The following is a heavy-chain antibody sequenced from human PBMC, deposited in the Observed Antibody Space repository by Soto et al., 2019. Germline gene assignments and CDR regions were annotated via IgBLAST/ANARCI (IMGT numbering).Heavy chain of an antibody. CDR2: ISYDGSNK. D-gene: IGHD6-19*01. Sequence: QVQLVESGGGVVQPGRSLRLSCAASGFTFSSYAMHWVRQAPGKGLEWVAVISYDGSNKYYADSVKGRFTISRDNSKNTLYLQMSSLRAEDTAVYYCARDFSKVGSDVVAGYIDYWGQGTLVTVSS. CDR1: GFTFSSYA. J-gene: IGHJ4*02. V-gene: IGHV3-30-3*01. CDR3: ARDFSKVGSDVVAGYIDY.